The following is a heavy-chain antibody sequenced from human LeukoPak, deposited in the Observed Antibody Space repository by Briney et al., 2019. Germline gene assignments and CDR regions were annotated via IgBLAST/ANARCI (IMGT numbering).Heavy chain of an antibody. Sequence: GASVKVSCKAYGYTFTDYYMHWVRPAPGQGLEWVGWINPNSGGTNYAQKFQGRVTMTRDTSISTAYMELSRLRSDDTAVYYCAREGPIVGATHLVDYWGQGTLVTVSS. V-gene: IGHV1-2*02. CDR1: GYTFTDYY. J-gene: IGHJ4*02. CDR3: AREGPIVGATHLVDY. D-gene: IGHD1-26*01. CDR2: INPNSGGT.